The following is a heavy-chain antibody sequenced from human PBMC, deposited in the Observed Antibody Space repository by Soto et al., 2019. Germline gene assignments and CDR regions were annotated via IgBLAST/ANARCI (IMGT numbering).Heavy chain of an antibody. Sequence: SETLSLTCTVSGGSISSSDYYWGWIRQPPGKGLEWIGSIYYSGSTYYNPSLKSRVTMSVDTSKNQFSLKLSSVTAADTAVYYCAKFPPGITVAGYFQHWGQGSLVTVSS. CDR3: AKFPPGITVAGYFQH. J-gene: IGHJ1*01. CDR2: IYYSGST. V-gene: IGHV4-39*01. D-gene: IGHD6-19*01. CDR1: GGSISSSDYY.